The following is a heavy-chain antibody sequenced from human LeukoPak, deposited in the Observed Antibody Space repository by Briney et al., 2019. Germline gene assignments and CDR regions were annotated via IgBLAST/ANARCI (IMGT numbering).Heavy chain of an antibody. CDR1: GFTFSSYE. CDR2: ISSSGSTI. CDR3: ARVGDGYNPFDY. J-gene: IGHJ4*02. V-gene: IGHV3-48*03. Sequence: PGGSLRLSCAASGFTFSSYEMNWVRQAPGKGLEWVSYISSSGSTIYYADSVKGRFTISRDNAKNSLYLQMNSLRAEDTAVHYCARVGDGYNPFDYWGQGTLVTVSS. D-gene: IGHD5-24*01.